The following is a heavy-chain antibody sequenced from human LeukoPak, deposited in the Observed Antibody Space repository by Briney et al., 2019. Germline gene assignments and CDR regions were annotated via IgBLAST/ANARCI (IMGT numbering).Heavy chain of an antibody. CDR1: GFTSSSYG. CDR3: AKPVLLGRAFDI. D-gene: IGHD2/OR15-2a*01. CDR2: ISYDGSNK. Sequence: GGSLRLSCAASGFTSSSYGMHWVRQAPGKGLEWVAVISYDGSNKYYADSVKGRFTISRDNSKNTLYLQMNSLRAEDTAVYYCAKPVLLGRAFDIWGQGTMVTVSS. J-gene: IGHJ3*02. V-gene: IGHV3-30*18.